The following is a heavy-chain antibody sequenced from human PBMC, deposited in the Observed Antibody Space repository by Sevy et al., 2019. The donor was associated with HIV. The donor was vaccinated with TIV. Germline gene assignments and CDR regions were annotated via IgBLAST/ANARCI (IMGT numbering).Heavy chain of an antibody. CDR2: ISYDGSNK. CDR3: NSVAGKIDV. Sequence: GGSLRLSCAASGFTFSSYAMHWVRQAPGKGLEWVAVISYDGSNKYYADSVKGRFTISRDNSKNTLYLQMNSLRVEDTAVYYCNSVAGKIDVWGQGTTVTVSS. V-gene: IGHV3-30-3*01. J-gene: IGHJ6*02. CDR1: GFTFSSYA. D-gene: IGHD6-19*01.